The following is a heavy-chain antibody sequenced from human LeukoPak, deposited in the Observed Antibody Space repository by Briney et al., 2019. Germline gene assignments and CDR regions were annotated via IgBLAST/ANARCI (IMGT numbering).Heavy chain of an antibody. J-gene: IGHJ6*03. D-gene: IGHD5-12*01. CDR2: ISSSSSYI. Sequence: PGGSLRLSCAASGFTFSSYSMNWVRQAPGKGLEWVSSISSSSSYIYYADSVKGRFTISRDNAKNSLYLQMNSLRAEDTAVYYCARESLGNSGYDLSPPPHYYYMDVWGKGTTVTVSS. CDR3: ARESLGNSGYDLSPPPHYYYMDV. V-gene: IGHV3-21*01. CDR1: GFTFSSYS.